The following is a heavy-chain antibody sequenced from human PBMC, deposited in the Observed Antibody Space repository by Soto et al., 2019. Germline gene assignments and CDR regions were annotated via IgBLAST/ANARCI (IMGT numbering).Heavy chain of an antibody. CDR1: GFTFSSYA. CDR2: ISYDGSNK. D-gene: IGHD3-9*01. J-gene: IGHJ4*02. V-gene: IGHV3-30-3*01. CDR3: ARKYYDILTGYFETDY. Sequence: LRLSCAASGFTFSSYAMHWVRQAPGKGLEWVAVISYDGSNKYYADSVKGRFTISRDNSKNTLYLQMNSLRAEDTAVYYCARKYYDILTGYFETDYWGQGTLVTVSS.